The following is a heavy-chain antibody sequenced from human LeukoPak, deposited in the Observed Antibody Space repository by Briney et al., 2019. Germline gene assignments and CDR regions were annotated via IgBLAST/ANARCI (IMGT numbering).Heavy chain of an antibody. V-gene: IGHV3-48*03. CDR2: ISSSGSTI. Sequence: GGALSLSCAASGFSFSSYKLNWVCQAPGRGVGGVCYISSSGSTIYYADSLQERFTISRENANNTLFLQMKSRTAGGDAGFLFAELGIKMMGGVWGKGTTVTISS. D-gene: IGHD1-14*01. CDR1: GFSFSSYK. CDR3: AELGIKMMGGV. J-gene: IGHJ6*01.